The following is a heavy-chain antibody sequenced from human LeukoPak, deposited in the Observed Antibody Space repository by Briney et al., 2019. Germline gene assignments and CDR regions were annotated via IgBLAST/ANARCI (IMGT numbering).Heavy chain of an antibody. V-gene: IGHV4-59*01. CDR3: ARVVEGLPGVGYCSGGSCYSPTYYFDY. D-gene: IGHD2-15*01. CDR2: IYYSGST. CDR1: GGSISSYD. Sequence: PSETLSLTCTVSGGSISSYDWSWIRQPPGKGLEWIGYIYYSGSTNYNPSLKSRVTISVGTSKNQFSLKLSSVTAADTAVCYCARVVEGLPGVGYCSGGSCYSPTYYFDYWGQGTLVTVSS. J-gene: IGHJ4*02.